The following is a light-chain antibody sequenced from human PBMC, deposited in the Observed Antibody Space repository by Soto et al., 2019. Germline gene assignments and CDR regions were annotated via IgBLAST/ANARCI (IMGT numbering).Light chain of an antibody. CDR1: HSISGW. J-gene: IGKJ3*01. Sequence: DNKMTKSPSTLSGSEGERVTITCVASHSISGWLSWYQQKAGQAPILLIDDSSRLASGIPSRFSGSGSETEFTLTISGLQPDDSASYFCQHYNYFPLTFGHGTKVDI. V-gene: IGKV1-5*01. CDR3: QHYNYFPLT. CDR2: DSS.